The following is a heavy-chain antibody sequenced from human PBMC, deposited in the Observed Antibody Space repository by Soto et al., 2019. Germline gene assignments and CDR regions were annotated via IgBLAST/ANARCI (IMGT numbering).Heavy chain of an antibody. Sequence: GGSLRLSCAASGFTFSTYSMNWVRQAPGKGLEWVSSISDSSSYIYYADSVKGRFTISRDNAKNSLYLQMNSLRAEDTAVYYCVSRLPDDAFDIWGQGTMVTVSS. CDR3: VSRLPDDAFDI. V-gene: IGHV3-21*01. CDR2: ISDSSSYI. J-gene: IGHJ3*02. D-gene: IGHD4-17*01. CDR1: GFTFSTYS.